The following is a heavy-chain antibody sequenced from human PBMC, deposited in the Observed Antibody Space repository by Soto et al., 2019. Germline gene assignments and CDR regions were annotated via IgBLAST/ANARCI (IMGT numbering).Heavy chain of an antibody. V-gene: IGHV4-59*08. CDR2: IYYSGST. CDR1: GGSISSYY. CDR3: ARRYGSSFDI. D-gene: IGHD3-10*01. J-gene: IGHJ3*02. Sequence: QVQLQESGPGLVKPSETLSLTCTVSGGSISSYYWSWIRQPPGKGPEWIGYIYYSGSTNYNPSLKRRVTISVDTSKNQVSLKLSSVTAADTAVYYCARRYGSSFDIWGQGTKVTVSS.